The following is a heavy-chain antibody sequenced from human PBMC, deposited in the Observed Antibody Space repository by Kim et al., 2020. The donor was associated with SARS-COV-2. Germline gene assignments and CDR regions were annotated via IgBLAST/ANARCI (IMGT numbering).Heavy chain of an antibody. D-gene: IGHD6-13*01. V-gene: IGHV3-23*01. CDR3: AKVLGAVDRRWIDL. CDR2: ISGSGETT. J-gene: IGHJ5*02. CDR1: EFTFSNYA. Sequence: GGSLRLSCAASEFTFSNYAMSRVRQAPGKGLEWVSLISGSGETTYYADSVKGRFTISRDNSKSTLYLQMNTLRAEDTAVYYCAKVLGAVDRRWIDLWGQGTRVTVSS.